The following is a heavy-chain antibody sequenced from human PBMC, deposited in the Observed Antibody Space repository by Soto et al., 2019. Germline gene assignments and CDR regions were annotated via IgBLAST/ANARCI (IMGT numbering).Heavy chain of an antibody. Sequence: SETLSLTCTVSGGSISSSSYYWGWIRQPPGKGLEWIGSIYYSGSTYYNPSLKSRVTISVDTSKNQFSLKLSSVTAADTAVYYCARVLAAAGDVGINWFDPWGQGTLVTVSS. CDR1: GGSISSSSYY. CDR3: ARVLAAAGDVGINWFDP. CDR2: IYYSGST. J-gene: IGHJ5*02. V-gene: IGHV4-39*01. D-gene: IGHD6-13*01.